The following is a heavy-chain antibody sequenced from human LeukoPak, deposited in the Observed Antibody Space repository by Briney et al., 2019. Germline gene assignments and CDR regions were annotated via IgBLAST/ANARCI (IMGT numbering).Heavy chain of an antibody. CDR1: GRTFTGYY. D-gene: IGHD5-24*01. V-gene: IGHV1-2*02. Sequence: ASVKVSCKASGRTFTGYYMHWVRQAPGQGLEWMGWIDLNSGGTKYEQRLQGRVTMTRDTSISTAYMDLSSLRSEDMAVYYCAIRDGHRDYWGQGTLVTVSS. CDR3: AIRDGHRDY. CDR2: IDLNSGGT. J-gene: IGHJ4*02.